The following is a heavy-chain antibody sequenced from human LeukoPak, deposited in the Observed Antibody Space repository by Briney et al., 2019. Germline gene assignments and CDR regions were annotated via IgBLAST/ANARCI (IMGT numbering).Heavy chain of an antibody. Sequence: GASVKVSCKASGYTFTGYYMHWVRQAPGQGLEWMGWINPNSGGTNYAQKFQGRVTMTRDTSISTAYMELSRLRSDDTAVYYCARDRFSGGSYYEALYWGQGTLVTVSS. D-gene: IGHD1-26*01. CDR1: GYTFTGYY. V-gene: IGHV1-2*02. CDR2: INPNSGGT. CDR3: ARDRFSGGSYYEALY. J-gene: IGHJ4*02.